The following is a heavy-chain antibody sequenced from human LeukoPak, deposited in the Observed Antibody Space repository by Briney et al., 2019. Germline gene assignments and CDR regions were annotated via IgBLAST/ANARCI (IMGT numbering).Heavy chain of an antibody. V-gene: IGHV1-46*01. J-gene: IGHJ5*02. CDR2: INASGGST. CDR1: GYRFTSYY. D-gene: IGHD6-13*01. CDR3: ARDLIAAAGTTWFDP. Sequence: ASVKVSCKASGYRFTSYYMHWVRQAPGQGLEWMGIINASGGSTTYAQKFQGRVTMTRDTSTSTVYMELSSLSSEDTAVYYCARDLIAAAGTTWFDPWGQGTLVTVSS.